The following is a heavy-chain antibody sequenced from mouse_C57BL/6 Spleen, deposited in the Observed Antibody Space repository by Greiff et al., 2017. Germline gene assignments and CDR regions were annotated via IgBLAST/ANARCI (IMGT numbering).Heavy chain of an antibody. CDR1: GYTFTSYW. CDR2: IYPGSGST. J-gene: IGHJ2*01. V-gene: IGHV1-55*01. CDR3: ARWDYGTYYFDY. Sequence: VQLQQPGAELVKPGASVKMSCKASGYTFTSYWITWVKQRPGQGLEWIGDIYPGSGSTNYNEKFKSKATLTVDTSSSTAYMQLSSLTSEDSAVYYCARWDYGTYYFDYWGQGTTLTVSS. D-gene: IGHD2-1*01.